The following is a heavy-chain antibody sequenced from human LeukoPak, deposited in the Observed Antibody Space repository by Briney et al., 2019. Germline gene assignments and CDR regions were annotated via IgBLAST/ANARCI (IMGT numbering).Heavy chain of an antibody. CDR1: GGSFSGYY. Sequence: SETLSLTCAVYGGSFSGYYWSWIRQPPGKGLEWIGEINHSGSTNYNPSLKSRVTISVDTSKNQFSLKLSSVTAADTAVYYCARRLSDSSGYYYYYYYMDVWGKGTTVTVSS. J-gene: IGHJ6*03. CDR2: INHSGST. V-gene: IGHV4-34*01. CDR3: ARRLSDSSGYYYYYYYMDV. D-gene: IGHD3-22*01.